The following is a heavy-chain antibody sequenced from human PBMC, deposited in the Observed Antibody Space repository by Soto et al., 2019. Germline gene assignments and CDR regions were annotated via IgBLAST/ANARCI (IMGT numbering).Heavy chain of an antibody. V-gene: IGHV1-3*01. CDR3: AKGYSSSSFLYYYYMDV. CDR2: INAGNGNT. Sequence: ASLKVSCKASGYTFTSYAMHWVRQAPGQRLEWMGWINAGNGNTKYSQKFQGRVTITRDTSASTAYMELSSLRSEDTAVYYCAKGYSSSSFLYYYYMDVWGKGTTVTVSS. D-gene: IGHD6-6*01. J-gene: IGHJ6*03. CDR1: GYTFTSYA.